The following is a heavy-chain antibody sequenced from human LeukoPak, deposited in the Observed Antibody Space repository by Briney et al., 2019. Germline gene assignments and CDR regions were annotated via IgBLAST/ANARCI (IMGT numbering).Heavy chain of an antibody. J-gene: IGHJ4*02. CDR3: ARGPYSRSYFY. CDR1: GFTFSGYS. Sequence: PGGSLRLSCAASGFTFSGYSMSWVRQAPGKGLEWVSSIFSSSGFIYYADAVKGRFTISRDNAKNSLYLQMNSLRAEDTAVYYCARGPYSRSYFYWGQGTLATVSS. D-gene: IGHD1-26*01. CDR2: IFSSSGFI. V-gene: IGHV3-21*01.